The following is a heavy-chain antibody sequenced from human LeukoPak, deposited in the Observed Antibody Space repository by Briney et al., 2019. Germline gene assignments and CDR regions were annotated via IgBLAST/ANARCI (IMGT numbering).Heavy chain of an antibody. D-gene: IGHD3-22*01. CDR3: ARVVYDSTSGGFDY. CDR2: IYTSGST. V-gene: IGHV4-61*02. Sequence: PSETLSLTCTVSGGSISSGSYYWSWIRQPAGKGLEWIGRIYTSGSTNYNPSLKSRVTISVDTSKNQFPLKLSSVTAADTAVYYCARVVYDSTSGGFDYWGQGTLVTVSS. CDR1: GGSISSGSYY. J-gene: IGHJ4*02.